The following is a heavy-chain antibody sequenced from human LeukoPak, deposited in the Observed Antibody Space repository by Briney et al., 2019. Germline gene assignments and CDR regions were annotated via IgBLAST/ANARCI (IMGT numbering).Heavy chain of an antibody. V-gene: IGHV3-23*01. J-gene: IGHJ5*02. CDR2: ISGSGGST. Sequence: LSGGPLRLSCAASGFTFSSYAMSWVRQAPGKGLEWVSAISGSGGSTYYADSVKGRFTISRDNSKNTLYLQMNSLRAGDTAVYYCAKDGAHYDILTGYSDWFDPWGQGTLVTVSS. CDR3: AKDGAHYDILTGYSDWFDP. D-gene: IGHD3-9*01. CDR1: GFTFSSYA.